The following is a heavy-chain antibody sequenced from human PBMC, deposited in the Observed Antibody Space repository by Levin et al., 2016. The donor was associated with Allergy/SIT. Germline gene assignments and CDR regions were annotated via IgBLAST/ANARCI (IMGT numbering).Heavy chain of an antibody. CDR1: GYTFTSYG. CDR2: ISAYNGNT. Sequence: ASVKVSCKASGYTFTSYGISWVRQAPGQGLEWMGWISAYNGNTNYAQKLQGRVTMTTDTSTSTAYMELRSLRSDDTAVYYCAREGPPYSSIHWFDPWGQGTLVTVSS. D-gene: IGHD6-13*01. CDR3: AREGPPYSSIHWFDP. V-gene: IGHV1-18*01. J-gene: IGHJ5*02.